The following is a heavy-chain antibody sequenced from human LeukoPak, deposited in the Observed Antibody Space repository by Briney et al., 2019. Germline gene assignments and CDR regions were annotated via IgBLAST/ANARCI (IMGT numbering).Heavy chain of an antibody. CDR3: AKAELGVDTFFDY. CDR2: LSGSGAGT. CDR1: GFTFSSYA. V-gene: IGHV3-23*01. Sequence: GGSLRLSCAASGFTFSSYALGWVRQAPGRGLEWVATLSGSGAGTYYSDSVQGRFTISRDNSKRTLFLQMNSLRAEDTAFYYCAKAELGVDTFFDYWGQGTLVTVSS. J-gene: IGHJ4*02. D-gene: IGHD3-3*01.